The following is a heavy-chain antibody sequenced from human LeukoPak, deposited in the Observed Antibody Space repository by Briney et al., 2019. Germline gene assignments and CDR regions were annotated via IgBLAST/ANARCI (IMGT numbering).Heavy chain of an antibody. Sequence: SETLPLTCAVYGGSFSGYYWSWVRQPPGKGLEWIGDVNHRGSTNYNPSLESRVTISVDTSKNQFSLKLSSVTAADTAVYYCARDSGYSSGWYYFDYWGQGTLVTVSS. J-gene: IGHJ4*02. V-gene: IGHV4-34*01. CDR3: ARDSGYSSGWYYFDY. CDR1: GGSFSGYY. D-gene: IGHD6-19*01. CDR2: VNHRGST.